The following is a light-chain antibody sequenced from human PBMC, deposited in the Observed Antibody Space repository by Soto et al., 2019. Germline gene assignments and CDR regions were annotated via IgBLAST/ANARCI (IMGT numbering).Light chain of an antibody. J-gene: IGKJ1*01. CDR1: QSVSNF. Sequence: EKVLTQSPATLSISPWERATLSCRASQSVSNFLAWYQQKPGQTPRIRIYCSSTRANGIPARFSGSGSGTEFTLTISSIQSEDFAVYSCQHYTNWPSWTFGQGTKVEVK. CDR3: QHYTNWPSWT. V-gene: IGKV3-15*01. CDR2: CSS.